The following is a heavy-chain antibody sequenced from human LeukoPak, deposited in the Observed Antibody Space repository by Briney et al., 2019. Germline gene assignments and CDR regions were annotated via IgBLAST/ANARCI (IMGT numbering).Heavy chain of an antibody. J-gene: IGHJ2*01. Sequence: GGSLRLSCAASGFTFSAYAMSWVRQAPGKGLEWVSTIRGSGGNMYYADSVKGRFTISRDNSRNTLYLQMNGLRAEDTAVYYCARDFDYVWGNYRLWYFDLWGRGTLVTVSS. CDR3: ARDFDYVWGNYRLWYFDL. CDR2: IRGSGGNM. V-gene: IGHV3-23*01. D-gene: IGHD3-16*02. CDR1: GFTFSAYA.